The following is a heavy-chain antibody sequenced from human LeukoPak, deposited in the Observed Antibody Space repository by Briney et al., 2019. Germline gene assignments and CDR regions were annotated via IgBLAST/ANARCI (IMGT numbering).Heavy chain of an antibody. D-gene: IGHD6-19*01. V-gene: IGHV4-34*01. CDR3: ARHGHSSGWDFDY. CDR2: INHSGST. J-gene: IGHJ4*02. CDR1: GGSFSGYY. Sequence: SETLSLTCAVYGGSFSGYYWSRIRQPPGKVLEWIGEINHSGSTNYIPSLKSRVTISVDTSKIQFSLKLSSVTAADTAVYYCARHGHSSGWDFDYWGQGTLVTVSS.